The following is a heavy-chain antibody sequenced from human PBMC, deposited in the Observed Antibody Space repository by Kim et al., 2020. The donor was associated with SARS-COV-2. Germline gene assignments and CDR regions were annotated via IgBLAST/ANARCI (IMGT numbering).Heavy chain of an antibody. CDR1: GFTFDDYA. Sequence: GGSLRLSCAASGFTFDDYAMHWVRQAPGKGLEWVSLISWDGGSTYYADSVKGRFTISRDNSKNSLYLQMNSLRAEDTALYYCAKDYYSNYVWSGYFDYWGQGTLVTVSS. CDR2: ISWDGGST. J-gene: IGHJ4*02. V-gene: IGHV3-43D*03. D-gene: IGHD4-4*01. CDR3: AKDYYSNYVWSGYFDY.